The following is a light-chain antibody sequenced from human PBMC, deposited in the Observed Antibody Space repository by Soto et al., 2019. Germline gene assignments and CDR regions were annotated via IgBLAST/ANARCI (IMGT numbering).Light chain of an antibody. CDR2: YDN. Sequence: QSLLTQPPSASGTPGQRVTISCSGSSSNIGSNTVNCYQQLPGTAPKLLIYYDNLRPSGVPDRISGSKSGTSASLAISGLQSDDEADYYCAAWDDSLNGRVFGTGTKVTVL. CDR1: SSNIGSNT. J-gene: IGLJ1*01. V-gene: IGLV1-44*01. CDR3: AAWDDSLNGRV.